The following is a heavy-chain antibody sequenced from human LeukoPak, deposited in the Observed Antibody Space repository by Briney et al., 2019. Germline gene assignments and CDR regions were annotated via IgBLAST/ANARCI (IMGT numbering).Heavy chain of an antibody. D-gene: IGHD4-23*01. CDR3: ARNAGNSDVDY. CDR1: SGSFSGYY. CDR2: IYHSGST. Sequence: PSETLSLTCAVYSGSFSGYYWSWIRQPPGKGLEWIGEIYHSGSTNYNPSLKSRVTISVDKSNNQFSLRLNSVTAADTAVYYCARNAGNSDVDYWGQGTLVTVSS. J-gene: IGHJ4*02. V-gene: IGHV4-34*01.